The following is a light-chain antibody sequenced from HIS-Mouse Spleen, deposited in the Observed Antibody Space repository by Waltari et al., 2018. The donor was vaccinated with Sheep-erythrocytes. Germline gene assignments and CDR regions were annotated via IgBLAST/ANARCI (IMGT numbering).Light chain of an antibody. CDR2: QDS. J-gene: IGLJ1*01. CDR1: KLGDKY. V-gene: IGLV3-1*01. Sequence: SYELTQPPSVSVSPGQTASITCYGYKLGDKYACWYQQKPGQSPVLVIYQDSKRPSGIPERFSGSNSGNTATLTISGTQAMDEADYYCQAWDSSTYVFGTGTKVTVL. CDR3: QAWDSSTYV.